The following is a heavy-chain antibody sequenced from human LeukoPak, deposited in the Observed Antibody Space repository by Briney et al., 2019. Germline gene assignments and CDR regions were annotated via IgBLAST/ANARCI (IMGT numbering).Heavy chain of an antibody. CDR1: GFTFGDYA. Sequence: GGSLRLSCTASGFTFGDYAMSWVRQAPGKGLEWVGFIRSKAYGGTTEYAASVKGRFTISRDDSKSIAYLQMNSLKTEDTAVHYCTRVRQWLPYFDYWGQGTLVTVSS. V-gene: IGHV3-49*04. D-gene: IGHD6-19*01. CDR3: TRVRQWLPYFDY. J-gene: IGHJ4*02. CDR2: IRSKAYGGTT.